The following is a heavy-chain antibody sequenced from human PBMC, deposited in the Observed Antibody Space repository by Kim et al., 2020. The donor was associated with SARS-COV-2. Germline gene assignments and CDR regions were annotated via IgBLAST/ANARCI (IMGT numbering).Heavy chain of an antibody. D-gene: IGHD2-2*01. CDR2: IYYSGST. J-gene: IGHJ6*02. V-gene: IGHV4-61*01. CDR3: ARDRGYCSSTSCRYGMDV. Sequence: SETLSLTCTVSGGSVSSGSYYWSWIRQPPGKGLEWIGYIYYSGSTNYNPSLKSRVTISVDTSKNQFSLKLSSVTAADTAVYYCARDRGYCSSTSCRYGMDVWGQGTTVTVSS. CDR1: GGSVSSGSYY.